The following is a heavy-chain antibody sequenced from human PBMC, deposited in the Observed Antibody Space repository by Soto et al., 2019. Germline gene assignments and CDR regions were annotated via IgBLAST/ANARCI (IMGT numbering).Heavy chain of an antibody. CDR1: GCSISSSSYY. J-gene: IGHJ3*02. D-gene: IGHD1-26*01. Sequence: SETLSLTCTVSGCSISSSSYYWGWIRQPPGKGLEWIGSIYYSGSTYYNPSLKSRVTISVDTSKNQFSLKLSSVTAADTAVYYCAIRVPREAFDIWGQGTMVTVSS. CDR2: IYYSGST. V-gene: IGHV4-39*01. CDR3: AIRVPREAFDI.